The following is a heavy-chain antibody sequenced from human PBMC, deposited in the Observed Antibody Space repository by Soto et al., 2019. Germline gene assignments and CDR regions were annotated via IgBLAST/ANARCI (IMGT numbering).Heavy chain of an antibody. V-gene: IGHV4-34*01. D-gene: IGHD6-6*01. CDR2: INHSGST. J-gene: IGHJ4*02. CDR3: AREVKQLHSYYFDY. Sequence: KPSETLSLTCAVYGGSFSGYYWSWIRQPPGKGLEWIGEINHSGSTNYNPSLKSRVTISVDTSKNQFSLKLSSVTAADTAVYYCAREVKQLHSYYFDYWGQGTLVTVSS. CDR1: GGSFSGYY.